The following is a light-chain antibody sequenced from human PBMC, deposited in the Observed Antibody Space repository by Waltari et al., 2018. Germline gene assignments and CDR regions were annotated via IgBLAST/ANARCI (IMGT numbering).Light chain of an antibody. Sequence: EIVVTQSPATLSVSPGEGATLSCRASVTITTNLAWYQQKPGQAPRLLIYDASTRATGIPARFSGSGSGTEFTLTISSLQSEDFAIYFCQQYNEWPPISTFGQGTNLEIK. CDR2: DAS. CDR3: QQYNEWPPIST. V-gene: IGKV3-15*01. J-gene: IGKJ2*01. CDR1: VTITTN.